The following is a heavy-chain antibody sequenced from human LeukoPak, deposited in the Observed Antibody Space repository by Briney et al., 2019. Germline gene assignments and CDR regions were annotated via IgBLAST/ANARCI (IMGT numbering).Heavy chain of an antibody. CDR2: TYYRSQFYT. D-gene: IGHD1-14*01. Sequence: KRSQTLSLTCAISGDSVSSTNVGWNWIRQSPSSGLEWLGRTYYRSQFYTDYADSVKGRITITPDTSKNQFSLQLSPLTPDDTAVYYCARGTAFDIWSQGTMVTVSS. V-gene: IGHV6-1*01. CDR3: ARGTAFDI. CDR1: GDSVSSTNVG. J-gene: IGHJ3*02.